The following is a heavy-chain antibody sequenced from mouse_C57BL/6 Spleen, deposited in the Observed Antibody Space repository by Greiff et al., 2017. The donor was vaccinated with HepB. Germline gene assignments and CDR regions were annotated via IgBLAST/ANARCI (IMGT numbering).Heavy chain of an antibody. J-gene: IGHJ2*01. CDR3: ARGLGYFDY. CDR1: GFTFSDYY. V-gene: IGHV5-16*01. CDR2: INYDGSST. D-gene: IGHD4-1*01. Sequence: EVMLVESEGGLVQPGSSMKLSCTASGFTFSDYYMAWVRQVPEKGLEWVANINYDGSSTYYLDSLKSRFIISRDDAKNILYLQMSSLKSEDTATYYCARGLGYFDYWGQGTTLTVSS.